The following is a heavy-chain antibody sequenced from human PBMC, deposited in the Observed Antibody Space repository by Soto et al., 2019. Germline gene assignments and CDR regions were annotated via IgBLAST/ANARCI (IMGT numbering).Heavy chain of an antibody. D-gene: IGHD3-22*01. CDR3: ARERASDSSGDFDY. J-gene: IGHJ4*02. CDR1: GFTFSSYG. Sequence: GSLRLSCAASGFTFSSYGMHWVRQAPGKGLEWVAVIWYDGSNKYYADSVKGRFTISRDNSKNTLYLQMNSLRAEDTAVYYCARERASDSSGDFDYWGQGTLVTVSS. V-gene: IGHV3-33*01. CDR2: IWYDGSNK.